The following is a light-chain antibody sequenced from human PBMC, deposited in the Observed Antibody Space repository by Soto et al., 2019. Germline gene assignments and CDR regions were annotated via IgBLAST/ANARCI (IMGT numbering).Light chain of an antibody. CDR3: SSYVAGATLV. J-gene: IGLJ2*01. CDR2: DVT. V-gene: IGLV2-14*03. Sequence: QSVLTQPASVSGSPGQSITISCNGSSSDIGGYDLVTWYQQHPGKAPKLMIYDVTDRPSGVSNRFSGSKSGNTASLTISGLQTEDEADYYCSSYVAGATLVFGGGTKLTVL. CDR1: SSDIGGYDL.